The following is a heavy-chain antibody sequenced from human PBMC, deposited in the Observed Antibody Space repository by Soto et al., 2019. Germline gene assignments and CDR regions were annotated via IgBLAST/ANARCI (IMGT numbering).Heavy chain of an antibody. D-gene: IGHD3-22*01. J-gene: IGHJ4*02. Sequence: TLSLTCTVSGGSISSGGYYWSWIRQHPGKGLEWIGYIYYSGSTYYNPSLKSRVTISVDTSKNQFSLKLSSVTAADTAVYYCARVGSGYYDSSGYYPVWFDYWGQGTLVTVSS. CDR3: ARVGSGYYDSSGYYPVWFDY. V-gene: IGHV4-31*03. CDR1: GGSISSGGYY. CDR2: IYYSGST.